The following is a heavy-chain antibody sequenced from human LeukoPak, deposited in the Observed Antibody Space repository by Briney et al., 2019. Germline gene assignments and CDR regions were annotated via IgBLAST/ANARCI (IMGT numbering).Heavy chain of an antibody. V-gene: IGHV1-24*01. CDR1: GYTLTELS. Sequence: ASEKVSCKVSGYTLTELSMHWVRQAPGKGLEWMGGFDPEDGETIYAQKFQGRVTMTEDTSTDTAYMELSSLRSEDTAVYYCATGQYQLLYGGYYYGMDVWGQGTTVTVSS. D-gene: IGHD2-2*02. J-gene: IGHJ6*02. CDR2: FDPEDGET. CDR3: ATGQYQLLYGGYYYGMDV.